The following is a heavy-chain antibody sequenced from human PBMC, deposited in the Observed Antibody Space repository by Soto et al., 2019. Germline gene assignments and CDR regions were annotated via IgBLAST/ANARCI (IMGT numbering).Heavy chain of an antibody. CDR1: GYSFTNYW. Sequence: GESLKISCKGSGYSFTNYWINWVRQMPGKGLEWMGRIDPDDSYTNYSPSFQGHVTISVDKSISTAYLQWSSLQASDTAIYYCARLPPPTYCSGSTCSGYWGQGTLVTVSS. D-gene: IGHD2-15*01. J-gene: IGHJ4*02. V-gene: IGHV5-10-1*01. CDR3: ARLPPPTYCSGSTCSGY. CDR2: IDPDDSYT.